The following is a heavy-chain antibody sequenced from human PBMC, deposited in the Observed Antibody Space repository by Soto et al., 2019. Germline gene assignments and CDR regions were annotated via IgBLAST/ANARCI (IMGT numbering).Heavy chain of an antibody. J-gene: IGHJ4*02. CDR2: ISSSSSYI. Sequence: GGSLRLSCAASGFTFSSYSMNWVRQAPGKGLEWVSSISSSSSYIYYADSVKGRFTISRDNAKNSLYLQMNSLRAEDTAVYYCAKDGYFCSGGSCYQGYFDYWGQGTLVTVSS. D-gene: IGHD2-15*01. CDR3: AKDGYFCSGGSCYQGYFDY. CDR1: GFTFSSYS. V-gene: IGHV3-21*01.